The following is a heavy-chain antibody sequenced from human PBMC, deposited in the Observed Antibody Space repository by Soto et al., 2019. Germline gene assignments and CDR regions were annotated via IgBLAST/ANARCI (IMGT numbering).Heavy chain of an antibody. CDR3: AREYSSSWYPQGYFDY. V-gene: IGHV3-21*01. CDR2: ISSSSSYI. CDR1: GFTFSSYS. Sequence: PGGSLRLSCAASGFTFSSYSMNWVRQAPGKGLEWVSSISSSSSYIYYADSVKGRFTISRDNAKNSLYLQMNSLRAEDTAVYYCAREYSSSWYPQGYFDYWGQGTLVTVS. D-gene: IGHD6-13*01. J-gene: IGHJ4*02.